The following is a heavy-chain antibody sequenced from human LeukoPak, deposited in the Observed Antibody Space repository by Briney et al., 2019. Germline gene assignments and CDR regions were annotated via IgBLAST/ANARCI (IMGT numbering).Heavy chain of an antibody. CDR3: ACRKYFSTWSDP. Sequence: GESLKISCQGFGSSFTTYWIGWVRQTPGKGLEWMGIVYPGGSITHYSPSFQGQVTISADKSTSTAYLQWSSLKASDTAMYYCACRKYFSTWSDPRGQGTLVTVSS. J-gene: IGHJ5*02. V-gene: IGHV5-51*01. CDR1: GSSFTTYW. CDR2: VYPGGSIT. D-gene: IGHD1-14*01.